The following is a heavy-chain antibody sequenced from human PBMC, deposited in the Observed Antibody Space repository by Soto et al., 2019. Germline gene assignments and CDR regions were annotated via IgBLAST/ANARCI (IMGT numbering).Heavy chain of an antibody. J-gene: IGHJ4*02. V-gene: IGHV3-7*03. CDR1: AFTFSSYW. D-gene: IGHD3-10*01. Sequence: GGSLRLSCTTSAFTFSSYWMTWVRQAPGKGLEWVANISPDGSAKHYADPVRGRFTISRDNTRNSLYLQMNYLGAEDTAVYHCARDFYASGSHDYWGPGTLVTVSS. CDR2: ISPDGSAK. CDR3: ARDFYASGSHDY.